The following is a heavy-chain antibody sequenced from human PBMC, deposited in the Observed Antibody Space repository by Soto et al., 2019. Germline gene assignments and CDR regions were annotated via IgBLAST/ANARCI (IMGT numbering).Heavy chain of an antibody. V-gene: IGHV4-31*03. Sequence: QVQLQESGPGLVKPSQTLSLTCTVSGGSISSGGYYWSWIRQHPGKGLEWIGYIYYSGSTYYNPSLKSRVTISVGTSKNQFSLKLSSVTAADTAVYYCARDPVYYYDSSGYWLPYYYYGMDVWGQGTTVTVSS. CDR2: IYYSGST. CDR3: ARDPVYYYDSSGYWLPYYYYGMDV. J-gene: IGHJ6*02. D-gene: IGHD3-22*01. CDR1: GGSISSGGYY.